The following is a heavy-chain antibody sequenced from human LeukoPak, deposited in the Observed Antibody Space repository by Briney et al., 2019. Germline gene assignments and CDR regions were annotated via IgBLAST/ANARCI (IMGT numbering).Heavy chain of an antibody. CDR1: GGSISSYY. D-gene: IGHD1-26*01. J-gene: IGHJ4*02. CDR2: IYYSGST. V-gene: IGHV4-59*01. CDR3: ARVGHDSGTYLYYFDY. Sequence: SETLSLTCTVSGGSISSYYWSWIRQSPGKGLEWIGSIYYSGSTNYNPSLKSRVTISVDTSKNQFSLKLSSVTAADTAVYYCARVGHDSGTYLYYFDYWGKGTLVTVSS.